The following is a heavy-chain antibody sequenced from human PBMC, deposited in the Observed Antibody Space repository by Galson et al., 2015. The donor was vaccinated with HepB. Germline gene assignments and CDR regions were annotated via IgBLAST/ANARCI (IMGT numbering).Heavy chain of an antibody. Sequence: QSGAEVKKPGESLRISCKGSGYSFTSYWISWVRQMPGKGLEWMGRIDPSDSYTNYSPSFQGHVTISADKSISTAYLQWSSLKASDTAMYYCARRQREYYYDSSGYYYYFDYWGQGTLVTVSS. V-gene: IGHV5-10-1*01. CDR1: GYSFTSYW. J-gene: IGHJ4*02. CDR3: ARRQREYYYDSSGYYYYFDY. CDR2: IDPSDSYT. D-gene: IGHD3-22*01.